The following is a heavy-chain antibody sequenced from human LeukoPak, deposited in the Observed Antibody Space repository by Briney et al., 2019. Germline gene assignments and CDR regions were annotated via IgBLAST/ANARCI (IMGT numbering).Heavy chain of an antibody. V-gene: IGHV4-61*02. CDR3: ATASAFHGSESYNAFDI. D-gene: IGHD3-10*01. J-gene: IGHJ3*02. CDR2: IYTSGST. Sequence: SETLSLTCTVSGGSISSGSYYWSWIRQPAGKGLELIRRIYTSGSTNYNPSLNSRVTISVDTSNNHFSLKLSSVTHPDTGVYYCATASAFHGSESYNAFDIWGQGTMVTVSS. CDR1: GGSISSGSYY.